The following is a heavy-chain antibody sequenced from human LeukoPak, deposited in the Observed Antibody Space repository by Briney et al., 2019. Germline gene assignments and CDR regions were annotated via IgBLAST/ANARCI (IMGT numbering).Heavy chain of an antibody. CDR2: IKQDESEK. CDR1: GFTFSRDW. J-gene: IGHJ3*02. V-gene: IGHV3-7*04. Sequence: GGSLRLSCAASGFTFSRDWMSWVRQAPGKGLEWVANIKQDESEKYYMDSVKGRFSISRDNAKNSLYLQMNSLRAEDTGEYYCARVGFYAFDIWGQGTKVTVSS. D-gene: IGHD3-3*01. CDR3: ARVGFYAFDI.